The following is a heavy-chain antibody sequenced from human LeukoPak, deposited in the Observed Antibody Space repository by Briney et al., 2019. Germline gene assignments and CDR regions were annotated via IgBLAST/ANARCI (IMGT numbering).Heavy chain of an antibody. D-gene: IGHD3-3*01. CDR2: MNPNSGNT. CDR1: GYTFTSYD. CDR3: ARGVRYYNFWSGYIHFDY. J-gene: IGHJ4*02. Sequence: ASVKVSCKASGYTFTSYDINWVRQATGQGLEWMGWMNPNSGNTGYAQKFQGRVTMTRNTSISTAYMELSSLRSEDTAVYYCARGVRYYNFWSGYIHFDYWGQGTLVTVSS. V-gene: IGHV1-8*01.